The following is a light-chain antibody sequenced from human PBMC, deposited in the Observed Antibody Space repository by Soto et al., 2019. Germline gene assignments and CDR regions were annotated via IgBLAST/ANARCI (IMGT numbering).Light chain of an antibody. J-gene: IGKJ4*01. V-gene: IGKV1-39*01. CDR2: GAS. CDR3: QQTYDTPALT. Sequence: DIQMTQSPSSLSASVGDRVTITCRASQSISRYLHWYQKMPGRAPRLLIYGASRLQSGVPSRFSGTGSGTEFTLTISSLQPEDYGTYYRQQTYDTPALTFGGGTRVEIK. CDR1: QSISRY.